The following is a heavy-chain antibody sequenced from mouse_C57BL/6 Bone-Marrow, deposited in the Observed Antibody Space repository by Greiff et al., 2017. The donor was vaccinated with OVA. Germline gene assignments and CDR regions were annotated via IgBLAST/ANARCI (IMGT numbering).Heavy chain of an antibody. J-gene: IGHJ4*01. CDR1: GFSFTSYG. CDR3: AKHKLWLRRFYAMDY. V-gene: IGHV2-9*01. CDR2: IWGGGST. D-gene: IGHD2-2*01. Sequence: VKLMESGPGLVAPSQSLSITCTVSGFSFTSYGVDWVRQPPGKGLEWLGVIWGGGSTNYNSALMSRLSISKDNSKSQVFLKMNSLQTDDTAMYYCAKHKLWLRRFYAMDYWGQGTSVTVSS.